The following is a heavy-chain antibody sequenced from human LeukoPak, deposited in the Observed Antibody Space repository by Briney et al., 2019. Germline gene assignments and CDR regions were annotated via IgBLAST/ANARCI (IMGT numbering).Heavy chain of an antibody. Sequence: GGSLRLSCTASGFSFSDCAMSWVRQAPGRGLEWVSSISGSAGSTYYADSMKGRFTISRDNPKNTLHLEMNSLRAEDTAIYYCTKGMATIRRHIDSWGQGTLVTVSS. CDR3: TKGMATIRRHIDS. D-gene: IGHD5-24*01. V-gene: IGHV3-23*01. J-gene: IGHJ4*02. CDR1: GFSFSDCA. CDR2: ISGSAGST.